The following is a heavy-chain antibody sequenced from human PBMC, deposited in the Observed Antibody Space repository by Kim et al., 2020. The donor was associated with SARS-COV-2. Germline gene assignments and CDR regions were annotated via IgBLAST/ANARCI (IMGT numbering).Heavy chain of an antibody. J-gene: IGHJ6*02. CDR2: ISSSSSYI. D-gene: IGHD2-15*01. Sequence: GGSLRLSCAASGFTFSSYSMNWVRQAPGKGLEWVSSISSSSSYIYYADSVKGRFTISRDNAKNSLYLQMNSLRAEDTAVYYCARDLGYRYGMDVWGQGTTVTVSS. V-gene: IGHV3-21*01. CDR3: ARDLGYRYGMDV. CDR1: GFTFSSYS.